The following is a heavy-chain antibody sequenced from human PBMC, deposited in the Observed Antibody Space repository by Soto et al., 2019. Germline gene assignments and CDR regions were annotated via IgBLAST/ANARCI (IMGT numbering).Heavy chain of an antibody. J-gene: IGHJ3*02. V-gene: IGHV4-34*01. CDR2: INHSGST. CDR3: ASLSNYYYDSSGYSLDI. Sequence: SETLSLTCAVYGGSFSGYYWSWIRQPPGKGLEWIGEINHSGSTNYNPSLKSRVTISVDASKNQFSLKLSSVTAADAAVYYCASLSNYYYDSSGYSLDIWGQGTMVTISS. D-gene: IGHD3-22*01. CDR1: GGSFSGYY.